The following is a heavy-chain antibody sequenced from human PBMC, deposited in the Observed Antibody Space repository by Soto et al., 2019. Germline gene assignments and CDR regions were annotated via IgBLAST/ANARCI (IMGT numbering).Heavy chain of an antibody. CDR1: GYTFTGYY. CDR2: ISAYNGNT. CDR3: ARSEYYYGSGRPTLGAFDI. D-gene: IGHD3-10*01. J-gene: IGHJ3*02. Sequence: GASVKVSCKASGYTFTGYYMHWVRQAPGQGLEWMGWISAYNGNTNYAQKLQGRVTMTTDTSTSTAYMELRSLRSDDTAVYYCARSEYYYGSGRPTLGAFDIWGQGTMVTVSS. V-gene: IGHV1-18*04.